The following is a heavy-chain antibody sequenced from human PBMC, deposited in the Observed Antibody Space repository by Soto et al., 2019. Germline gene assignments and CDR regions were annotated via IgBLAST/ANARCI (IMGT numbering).Heavy chain of an antibody. CDR1: GFTFSSYS. Sequence: EVQLVESGGGLVKPGGSLRLSCAASGFTFSSYSMNWVRQAPGKGLEWVSAISGTGDGTDYADSVKGRFTVSRDNFKNTLYLQMNSLRAEDTAVYYCAGPGYSSQDYWGQGTLVTVSS. CDR2: ISGTGDGT. V-gene: IGHV3-23*04. CDR3: AGPGYSSQDY. J-gene: IGHJ4*02. D-gene: IGHD5-18*01.